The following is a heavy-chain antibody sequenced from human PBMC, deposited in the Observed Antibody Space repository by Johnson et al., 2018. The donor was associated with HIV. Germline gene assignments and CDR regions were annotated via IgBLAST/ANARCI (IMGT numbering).Heavy chain of an antibody. V-gene: IGHV3-30-3*01. CDR2: ISYDGSNK. CDR1: GFTFSSYA. Sequence: QVQLVESGGGVVQPGRSLRLSCAASGFTFSSYAMHWVRQAPGKGLEWVAVISYDGSNKYYADSVKGRFTISRDNSKNTLYLQMNSLRAEDTAVYYCAREPGLVAAFDIWGQGTMVTVS. CDR3: AREPGLVAAFDI. D-gene: IGHD6-19*01. J-gene: IGHJ3*02.